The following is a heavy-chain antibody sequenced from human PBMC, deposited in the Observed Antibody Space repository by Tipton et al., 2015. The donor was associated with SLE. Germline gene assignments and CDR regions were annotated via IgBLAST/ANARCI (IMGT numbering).Heavy chain of an antibody. D-gene: IGHD3-3*01. CDR2: IGTAGDT. CDR1: GFTFSSYD. V-gene: IGHV3-13*01. J-gene: IGHJ3*02. CDR3: ARGLYYEGAFDI. Sequence: GSLRLSCAASGFTFSSYDMHWVRQATGKGLEWVSAIGTAGDTYYPGSVKGRFTISRENAKNSLYLQMNSLRAGDTAVYYCARGLYYEGAFDIWGQGTMVTVPS.